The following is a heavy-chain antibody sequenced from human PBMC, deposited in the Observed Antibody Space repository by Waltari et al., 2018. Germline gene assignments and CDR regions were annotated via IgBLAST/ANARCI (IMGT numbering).Heavy chain of an antibody. J-gene: IGHJ6*03. CDR2: IWFDGSNE. V-gene: IGHV3-30*02. Sequence: QVQLVESGGGVVQPGGSLRLSCAASGFTFCSYGSHWVRQAPGKGLGWVAFIWFDGSNEYYADSVKGRFTISRDTSKNALYLQMNSLRVDDTAVYYCAKDGTAARRVYSYMDVWGKGTTVTVSS. CDR3: AKDGTAARRVYSYMDV. CDR1: GFTFCSYG. D-gene: IGHD6-6*01.